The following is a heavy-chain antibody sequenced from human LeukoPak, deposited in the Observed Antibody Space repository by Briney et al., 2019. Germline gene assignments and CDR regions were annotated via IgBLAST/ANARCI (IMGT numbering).Heavy chain of an antibody. Sequence: GGSLRLSCAASGFTFSDYYMSWIRQAPGKGLEWVSYISSSGSTIYYADSVKGRFTISRDNAKNSLYLQMNSLRAEDTAVYYFARDRAMVTPYFDYWGQGTLVTVSS. V-gene: IGHV3-11*04. D-gene: IGHD5-18*01. CDR2: ISSSGSTI. J-gene: IGHJ4*02. CDR3: ARDRAMVTPYFDY. CDR1: GFTFSDYY.